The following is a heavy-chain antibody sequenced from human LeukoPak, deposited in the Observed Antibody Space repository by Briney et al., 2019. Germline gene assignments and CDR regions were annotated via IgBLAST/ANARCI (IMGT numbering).Heavy chain of an antibody. D-gene: IGHD3-22*01. CDR1: GFTFSDYY. V-gene: IGHV3-11*01. J-gene: IGHJ3*02. CDR2: ISSSGSTI. CDR3: AKSWNYYDSSGDDALDI. Sequence: GGSLRLSCAASGFTFSDYYMSWIRQAPGKGLEWVSYISSSGSTIYYADSVKGRFTISRDNSKNTLYLQMNSLRVEDTAVYYCAKSWNYYDSSGDDALDIWGQGTMVTVSS.